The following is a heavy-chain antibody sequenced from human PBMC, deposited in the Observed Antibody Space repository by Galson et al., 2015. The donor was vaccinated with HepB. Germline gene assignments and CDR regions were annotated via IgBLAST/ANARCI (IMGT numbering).Heavy chain of an antibody. D-gene: IGHD4-17*01. Sequence: SVKVSCKASGGTFNTYAINWVRQAPGQGLQWVGGIIPIFGTANYAQKFQGRVTITADKSTSTAYMELSSLRSEDTAVYYCARGDYVRNYYGMDVWGQGTTVTVSS. CDR1: GGTFNTYA. CDR3: ARGDYVRNYYGMDV. V-gene: IGHV1-69*06. CDR2: IIPIFGTA. J-gene: IGHJ6*02.